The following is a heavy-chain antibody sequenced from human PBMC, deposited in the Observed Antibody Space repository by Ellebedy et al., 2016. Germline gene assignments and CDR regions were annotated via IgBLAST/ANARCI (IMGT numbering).Heavy chain of an antibody. CDR1: GGPISRYY. CDR2: ISYSGST. J-gene: IGHJ3*01. D-gene: IGHD5-18*01. V-gene: IGHV4-59*06. Sequence: SETLSLTCTVSGGPISRYYWSWIRQPPGKGLEWIGYISYSGSTYYNPSLQSRVTISVDTSKNQFSLKQSSVTAADTAVYYCARRGYSYAAFDFWGQGTMLTVSS. CDR3: ARRGYSYAAFDF.